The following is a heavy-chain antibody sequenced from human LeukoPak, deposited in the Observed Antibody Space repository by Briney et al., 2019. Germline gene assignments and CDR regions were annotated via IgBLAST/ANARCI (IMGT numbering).Heavy chain of an antibody. CDR3: GRVYCSTTSCYDYHDYYMDV. V-gene: IGHV3-20*04. Sequence: RPGGSLRLSCAASGFRFDDYGMSWVRHVPGKGPEWVSGTNWDGASTGYADCVKGRFTISRDNVKNFLYLQMNSLRVEDTALYFCGRVYCSTTSCYDYHDYYMDVWGKGTTVTVSS. CDR2: TNWDGAST. J-gene: IGHJ6*03. CDR1: GFRFDDYG. D-gene: IGHD2-2*01.